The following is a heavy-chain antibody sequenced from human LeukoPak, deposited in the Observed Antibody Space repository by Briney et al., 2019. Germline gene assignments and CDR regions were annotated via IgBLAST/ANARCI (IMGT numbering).Heavy chain of an antibody. CDR3: ARGGIYYGSGRQIDY. V-gene: IGHV4-34*01. CDR1: GGSFSGYY. Sequence: SETLSLTCAVYGGSFSGYYWSWIRQPPGKGLEWIGEINHSGSTNYNPSLKSRVTISVDTSKNQFSLKLSSVTAADTAVYYCARGGIYYGSGRQIDYWGQGTLVTVSP. D-gene: IGHD3-10*01. J-gene: IGHJ4*02. CDR2: INHSGST.